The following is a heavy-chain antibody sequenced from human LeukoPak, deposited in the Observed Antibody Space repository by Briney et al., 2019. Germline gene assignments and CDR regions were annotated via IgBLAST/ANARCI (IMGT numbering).Heavy chain of an antibody. CDR2: ISGSGGST. D-gene: IGHD3-22*01. V-gene: IGHV3-23*01. J-gene: IGHJ4*02. CDR1: GFTFSSYV. Sequence: GGSLRLSCAASGFTFSSYVMNWVRQAPGKGLEWVSTISGSGGSTYYADSVKGRFTISRDNSKNTLCLKMNSLRAEDTAIYYCAKESSSGYFNWGQGTLVSVSS. CDR3: AKESSSGYFN.